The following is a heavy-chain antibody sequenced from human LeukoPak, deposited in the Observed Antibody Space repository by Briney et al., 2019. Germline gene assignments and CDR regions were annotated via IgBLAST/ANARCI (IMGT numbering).Heavy chain of an antibody. Sequence: SVKVSCKASGGTFSSYAISWVRQAPGQGLEWMGGIIPIFGTANYAQKFQGRVTITADESTSTAYMELSSLRSEDTAVYYCAREEITMVRGVIIIGWFDPWGQGTLVTVSS. CDR1: GGTFSSYA. CDR3: AREEITMVRGVIIIGWFDP. D-gene: IGHD3-10*01. CDR2: IIPIFGTA. J-gene: IGHJ5*02. V-gene: IGHV1-69*13.